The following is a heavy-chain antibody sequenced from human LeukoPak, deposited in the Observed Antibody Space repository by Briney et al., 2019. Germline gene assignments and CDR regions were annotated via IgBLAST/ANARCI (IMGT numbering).Heavy chain of an antibody. J-gene: IGHJ4*02. Sequence: GGSLRLSCAASGFTFSSYAMHWVRQAPGKGLEWVAVISYDGSNKYYADSVKGRFTISRDNSKNTLYLQMNSLRAEDTAVYYCAKDLGYWGQGTLVTVSS. V-gene: IGHV3-30-3*01. CDR1: GFTFSSYA. CDR3: AKDLGY. CDR2: ISYDGSNK.